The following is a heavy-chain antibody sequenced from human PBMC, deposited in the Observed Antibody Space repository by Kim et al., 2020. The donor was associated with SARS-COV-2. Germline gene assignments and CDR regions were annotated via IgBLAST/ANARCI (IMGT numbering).Heavy chain of an antibody. CDR1: GYTFTGYY. D-gene: IGHD3-16*02. J-gene: IGHJ6*02. CDR2: INPNSGGT. Sequence: ASVKVSCKASGYTFTGYYMHWVRQAPGQGLEWMGWINPNSGGTNYAQKFQGRVTMTRDTSISTAYMELSRLRSDDTAVYYCARDSHPAVPPGYDYVWGSYRYGMDVCGQGTTVTVSS. V-gene: IGHV1-2*02. CDR3: ARDSHPAVPPGYDYVWGSYRYGMDV.